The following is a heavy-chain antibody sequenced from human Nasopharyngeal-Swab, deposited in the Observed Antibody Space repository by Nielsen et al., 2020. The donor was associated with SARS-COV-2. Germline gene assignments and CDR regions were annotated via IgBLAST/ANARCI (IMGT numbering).Heavy chain of an antibody. CDR1: GDTFSSSA. CDR2: IIPMFGTA. CDR3: ARAHPRSCTDGVCFRSQVYNWFDP. J-gene: IGHJ5*02. D-gene: IGHD2-8*01. Sequence: AVKVSCKASGDTFSSSAITWVRQAPGQGLEWMGGIIPMFGTADYAQKFQGRVTITADRSTSTAYMEMNSLRSEDTAVYYCARAHPRSCTDGVCFRSQVYNWFDPWGQGTLVTVSS. V-gene: IGHV1-69*06.